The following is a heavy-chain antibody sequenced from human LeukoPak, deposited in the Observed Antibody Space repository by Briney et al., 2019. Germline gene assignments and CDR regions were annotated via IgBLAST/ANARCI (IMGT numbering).Heavy chain of an antibody. CDR2: ISYDGSNK. CDR1: GFTFSSYA. Sequence: GGSLRLSCAASGFTFSSYAMHWVRQAPGKGLGWVAVISYDGSNKYYADSVKGRFTISRDNSKNTLYLQMNSLRAEDTAVYYCARALIVGALSFDYWGQGTLVTVSS. V-gene: IGHV3-30-3*01. D-gene: IGHD1-26*01. CDR3: ARALIVGALSFDY. J-gene: IGHJ4*02.